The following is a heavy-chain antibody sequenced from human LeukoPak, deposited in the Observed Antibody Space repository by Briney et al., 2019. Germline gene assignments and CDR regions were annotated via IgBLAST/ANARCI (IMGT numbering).Heavy chain of an antibody. J-gene: IGHJ4*02. V-gene: IGHV4-34*01. Sequence: PSETLSLTCAVYGGSFSGYYWSWIRQPPGKGLEWIGEINHSGSTNYNPSLKSRVTISVDTSKNQFSLKLSSVTAADTAVYYCAQKRGTYYYGSGSYRGPFDYWGQGTLVTVSS. CDR2: INHSGST. CDR3: AQKRGTYYYGSGSYRGPFDY. CDR1: GGSFSGYY. D-gene: IGHD3-10*01.